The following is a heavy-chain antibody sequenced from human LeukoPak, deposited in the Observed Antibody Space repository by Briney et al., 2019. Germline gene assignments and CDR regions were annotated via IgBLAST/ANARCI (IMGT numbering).Heavy chain of an antibody. Sequence: PGGSLSLSCAASGFTFSNYWMSWVRQAPGKGLEYVSSISPNGGSTYYADSVKGRFTISRDNSKNTLCLQVSSLTTDDTSVYYCVKGNFRGVPTGMDVWGQGTTVTVSS. V-gene: IGHV3-64D*06. D-gene: IGHD3-10*01. CDR2: ISPNGGST. CDR3: VKGNFRGVPTGMDV. J-gene: IGHJ6*02. CDR1: GFTFSNYW.